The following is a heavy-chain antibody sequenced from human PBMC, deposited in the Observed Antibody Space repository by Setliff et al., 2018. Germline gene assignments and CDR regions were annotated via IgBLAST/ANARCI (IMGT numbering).Heavy chain of an antibody. V-gene: IGHV3-30-3*01. Sequence: GGSLRLSCAASGFTFTNYAMHWVRQAPGKGLEWVALISYDGNKIYYADSLKGRFTISRDNAKNSLYLQMNSLRAEATAVYYCARFACSGGSCYLSSSDYWGQGTLVTVSS. CDR1: GFTFTNYA. D-gene: IGHD2-15*01. J-gene: IGHJ4*02. CDR2: ISYDGNKI. CDR3: ARFACSGGSCYLSSSDY.